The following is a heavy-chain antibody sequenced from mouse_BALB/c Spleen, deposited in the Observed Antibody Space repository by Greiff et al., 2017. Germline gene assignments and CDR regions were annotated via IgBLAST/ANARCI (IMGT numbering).Heavy chain of an antibody. CDR3: AREGVRRFDY. J-gene: IGHJ2*01. CDR2: IYPGDGDT. CDR1: GYTFTSYW. D-gene: IGHD2-14*01. Sequence: QVQLQQSGAELARPGASVKLSCKASGYTFTSYWMQWVKQRPGQGLEWIGAIYPGDGDTRYTQKFKGKATLTADKSSSTAYMQLSSLASEDSAVYYCAREGVRRFDYWGQGTTLTVSS. V-gene: IGHV1-87*01.